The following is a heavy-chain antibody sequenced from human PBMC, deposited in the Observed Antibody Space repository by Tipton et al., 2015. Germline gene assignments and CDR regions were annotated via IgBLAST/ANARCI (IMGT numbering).Heavy chain of an antibody. D-gene: IGHD3-3*01. J-gene: IGHJ4*02. CDR1: GFSLSNYC. Sequence: SLRLSCAASGFSLSNYCMNWVRQAPGKGLEWVANIKQDGSETIHVDSVKGRFTISRDNAKNSVYLQMNSLTAEDTGVYYCAVGAGWTAEHWGQGTPVTVS. CDR2: IKQDGSET. CDR3: AVGAGWTAEH. V-gene: IGHV3-7*01.